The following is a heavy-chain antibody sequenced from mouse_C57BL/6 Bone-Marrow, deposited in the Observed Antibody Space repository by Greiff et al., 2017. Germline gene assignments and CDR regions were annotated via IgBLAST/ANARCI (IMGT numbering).Heavy chain of an antibody. CDR3: ARSGDYDVDFDV. D-gene: IGHD2-4*01. J-gene: IGHJ1*03. Sequence: VQLQQPGAELVKPGASVKLSCKASGYTFTSYWMHWVKQRPGQGLEWIGMIHPNSGSTNYNEKFKSKATLTVDKSSSTAYMQLSSLTSEDSAVYYCARSGDYDVDFDVWGTGTTVTVSS. CDR1: GYTFTSYW. V-gene: IGHV1-64*01. CDR2: IHPNSGST.